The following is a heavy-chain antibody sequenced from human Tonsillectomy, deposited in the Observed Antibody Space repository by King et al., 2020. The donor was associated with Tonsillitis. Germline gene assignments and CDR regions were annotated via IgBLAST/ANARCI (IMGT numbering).Heavy chain of an antibody. CDR2: ISTYNGNT. J-gene: IGHJ5*02. CDR3: ARDTRITVFGVGYNWFDP. CDR1: GYTFTKFG. D-gene: IGHD3-3*01. Sequence: VQLVESGAEVKKPGASVKVSCKASGYTFTKFGISWVRQAPGQGLEWMGWISTYNGNTDFAQKFQDRVTMTTDTSTSTAYMELRSLRSDDTAVYYCARDTRITVFGVGYNWFDPWGQGTLVTVSS. V-gene: IGHV1-18*01.